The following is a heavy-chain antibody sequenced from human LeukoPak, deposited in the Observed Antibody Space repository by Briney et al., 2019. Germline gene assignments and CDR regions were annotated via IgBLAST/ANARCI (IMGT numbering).Heavy chain of an antibody. D-gene: IGHD2-2*01. CDR1: GGSISPYY. CDR3: AGPTSNARHGDFDY. V-gene: IGHV4-59*12. J-gene: IGHJ4*02. CDR2: IHYSGST. Sequence: SETLSLTCAVSGGSISPYYWSWIRQPPGKGLEWIGCIHYSGSTDYNASLKSRVIISVDTSKNQLSLRLSSVAAADTAVYYCAGPTSNARHGDFDYWGQGILVTVSS.